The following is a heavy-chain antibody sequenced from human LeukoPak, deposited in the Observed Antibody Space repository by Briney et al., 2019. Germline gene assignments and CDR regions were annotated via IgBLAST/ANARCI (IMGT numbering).Heavy chain of an antibody. V-gene: IGHV4-59*08. Sequence: SETLSLTCTVSGGSISSYYWSWIRQPPGKGLEWIGYIYYSGSTNYNPSLKSRVTISVDTSKNQFSLKLSSVTAADTAVYYCASDPGCYDSSGYPGYWGQGTLVTVSS. D-gene: IGHD3-22*01. CDR2: IYYSGST. CDR3: ASDPGCYDSSGYPGY. J-gene: IGHJ4*02. CDR1: GGSISSYY.